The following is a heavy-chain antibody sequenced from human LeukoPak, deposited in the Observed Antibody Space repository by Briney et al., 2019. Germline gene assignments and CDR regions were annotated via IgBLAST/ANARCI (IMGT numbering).Heavy chain of an antibody. CDR1: GFTFDDYA. D-gene: IGHD5-12*01. CDR2: INSDGSST. J-gene: IGHJ5*02. V-gene: IGHV3-74*01. CDR3: ARAQVGVATIYWFDP. Sequence: GGPLRLSCAASGFTFDDYAMHWVRQAPGKGLVWVSRINSDGSSTSYADSVKGRFTISRDNAKNTLYLQMNSLRAEDTAVYYCARAQVGVATIYWFDPWGQGTLVTVSS.